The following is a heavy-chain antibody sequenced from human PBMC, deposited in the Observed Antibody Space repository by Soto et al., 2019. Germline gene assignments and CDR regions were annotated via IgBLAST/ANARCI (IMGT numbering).Heavy chain of an antibody. Sequence: QITLKESGPTLVKPTQTLTLTCIFSGFSLSTSRVTVGWIRQPPGKALEWLALIYWDDDKRYGPSLKSRLTITKDTSKNQVVLRMTNMDPVDTATYYCVHRRTIAAAGTLFDYWGQGTLVTVSS. D-gene: IGHD6-13*01. CDR1: GFSLSTSRVT. CDR3: VHRRTIAAAGTLFDY. CDR2: IYWDDDK. J-gene: IGHJ4*02. V-gene: IGHV2-5*05.